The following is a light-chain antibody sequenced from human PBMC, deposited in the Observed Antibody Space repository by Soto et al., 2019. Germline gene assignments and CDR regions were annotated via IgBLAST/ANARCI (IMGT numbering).Light chain of an antibody. Sequence: QSALTQPASVSGSPGQSITISCTGTSSDVGGYNYVSWYQQHPGKAPKLMIYEVSNRPSGVSNRFSGSKSGNTASLTISGLQAEDEADYYCSSHTSNSAPYVFGTGTQLTVL. CDR1: SSDVGGYNY. J-gene: IGLJ1*01. CDR2: EVS. CDR3: SSHTSNSAPYV. V-gene: IGLV2-14*01.